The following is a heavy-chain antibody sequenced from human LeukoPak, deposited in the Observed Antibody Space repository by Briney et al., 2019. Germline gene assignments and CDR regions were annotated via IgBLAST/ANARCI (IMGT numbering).Heavy chain of an antibody. Sequence: SETLSLTCIVSGDSGGSFYWSWIRQPPGKGLEWIGDISHSGSTSYNPSLKSRVTISVDTSKNQFSLKLRSVTAADTAVYYCARRTLGPDFFFYFHYWGQGTLVTVSS. CDR3: ARRTLGPDFFFYFHY. CDR1: GDSGGSFY. V-gene: IGHV4-59*08. J-gene: IGHJ4*02. CDR2: ISHSGST. D-gene: IGHD1-1*01.